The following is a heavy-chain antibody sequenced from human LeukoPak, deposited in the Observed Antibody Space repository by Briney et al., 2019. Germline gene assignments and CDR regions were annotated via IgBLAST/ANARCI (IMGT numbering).Heavy chain of an antibody. CDR3: ASGQRAVAGTGGYFDY. D-gene: IGHD6-19*01. CDR1: GGSIRSGSYY. CDR2: INHSGST. Sequence: SQTLSLTCTVSGGSIRSGSYYWSWIRQPPGKGLEWIGEINHSGSTNYNPSLKSRVTISVDTSKNQFSLKLSSVTAADTAVYYCASGQRAVAGTGGYFDYWGQGTLVTVSS. J-gene: IGHJ4*02. V-gene: IGHV4-39*07.